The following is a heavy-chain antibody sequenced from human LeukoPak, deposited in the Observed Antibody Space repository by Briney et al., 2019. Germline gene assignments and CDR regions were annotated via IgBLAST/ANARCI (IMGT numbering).Heavy chain of an antibody. Sequence: SETLSLTCTVSGGSMSSYYWSWIRQTQGKGLEWIGKIDYSWITKYNASLKSRVTISVDTSKKQFSLKLSSVTAADTAVYYCARGVGARPPPLWGRGTLITVSS. V-gene: IGHV4-59*01. CDR1: GGSMSSYY. CDR3: ARGVGARPPPL. J-gene: IGHJ2*01. D-gene: IGHD1-26*01. CDR2: IDYSWIT.